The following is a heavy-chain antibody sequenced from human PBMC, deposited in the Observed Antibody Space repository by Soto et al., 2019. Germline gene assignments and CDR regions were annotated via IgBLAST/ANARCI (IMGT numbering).Heavy chain of an antibody. D-gene: IGHD2-21*01. V-gene: IGHV4-31*03. Sequence: PSETLSLTCSVSGAALNSGNYYWSWIRQVPGKGLEWIGHIYVTGAVDYNPSLRDRITISQDTSERQFSLNLRLVTAVDTAGYYCERLRIATNNYKWLDPWGQGTLVPVS. CDR2: IYVTGAV. J-gene: IGHJ5*02. CDR1: GAALNSGNYY. CDR3: ERLRIATNNYKWLDP.